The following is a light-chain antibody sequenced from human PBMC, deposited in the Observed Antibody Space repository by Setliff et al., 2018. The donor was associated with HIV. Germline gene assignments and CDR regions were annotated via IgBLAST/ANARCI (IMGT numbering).Light chain of an antibody. CDR3: CSYAGGYNYI. CDR1: NSDIGSYNL. CDR2: EVN. J-gene: IGLJ1*01. Sequence: ALAQPASVSGSPGQSITISCTGTNSDIGSYNLVSWYQQHPGRAPKLIIYEVNKRPSEVSTRSSGSKSGNTASLTISGLQAEDEADYYCCSYAGGYNYIFGTGTKVTVL. V-gene: IGLV2-23*02.